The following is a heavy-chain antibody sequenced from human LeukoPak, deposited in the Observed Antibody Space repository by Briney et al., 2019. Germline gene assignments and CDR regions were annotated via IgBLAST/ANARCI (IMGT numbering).Heavy chain of an antibody. CDR2: INPNSGGT. V-gene: IGHV1-2*02. CDR1: GYTFTGYY. D-gene: IGHD4-17*01. CDR3: ARGGHDYGLFDY. J-gene: IGHJ4*02. Sequence: ASVKVSCKASGYTFTGYYMHWVRQAPGQGLEWMGWINPNSGGTNYAQKFQGRVTMTRDTSISTAYMELRSLRSDDTAVYYCARGGHDYGLFDYWGQGTLVTVSS.